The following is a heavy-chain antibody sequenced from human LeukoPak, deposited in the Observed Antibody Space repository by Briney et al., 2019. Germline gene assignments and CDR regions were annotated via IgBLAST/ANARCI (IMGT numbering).Heavy chain of an antibody. CDR2: IRYDGSNK. Sequence: GGSLRLSCAASGFTFSSYGMHWVRQAPGKGLEWVAFIRYDGSNKYYADSVKGRFTISRDNSKNTLYLQMNSLRAEDTAVYYCAKDPWGYYYDSSGYYPPFDYWGQGTLVTVSS. J-gene: IGHJ4*02. CDR3: AKDPWGYYYDSSGYYPPFDY. V-gene: IGHV3-30*02. D-gene: IGHD3-22*01. CDR1: GFTFSSYG.